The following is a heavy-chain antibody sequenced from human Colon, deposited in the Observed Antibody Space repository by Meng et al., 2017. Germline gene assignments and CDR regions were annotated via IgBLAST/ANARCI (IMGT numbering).Heavy chain of an antibody. V-gene: IGHV4-4*02. CDR3: AASSGWYRIDS. CDR2: FHYTGPI. J-gene: IGHJ4*02. D-gene: IGHD6-19*01. Sequence: VQLQESGPGLVEPSVTLPLTCGVSGVSVTSGQFWTWVRQPPGKGLEWIGEFHYTGPINYKPSLMSRVTISVDASRNQFSLRLTSVTAADTAVYYCAASSGWYRIDSWGQGTLVTVSS. CDR1: GVSVTSGQF.